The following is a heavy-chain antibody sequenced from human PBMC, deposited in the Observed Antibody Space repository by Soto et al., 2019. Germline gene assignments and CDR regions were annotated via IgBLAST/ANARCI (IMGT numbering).Heavy chain of an antibody. V-gene: IGHV1-46*01. Sequence: ASVKVSCKASGYTFTSYYMHWVRQAPGQGLEWMGIISPSGDSTTYAQKFQGRVTMSSYTSTSTVYMELSSLRSEDTAVYYCGRGGTGTIDYWGQGTLVT. CDR2: ISPSGDST. D-gene: IGHD1-1*01. J-gene: IGHJ4*02. CDR1: GYTFTSYY. CDR3: GRGGTGTIDY.